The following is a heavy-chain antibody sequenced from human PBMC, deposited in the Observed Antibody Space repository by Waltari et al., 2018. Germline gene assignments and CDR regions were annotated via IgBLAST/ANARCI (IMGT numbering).Heavy chain of an antibody. CDR2: IKQDGSEK. V-gene: IGHV3-7*01. Sequence: EVQLVESVGGLVQLGGSLRLSCAASGFTFSRYRMSWVRQAPGKGLEWVANIKQDGSEKYYVDSVKGRFTISRDNAKNPLYLQMNSLRAEDTAVYYCARDRSQWFDPWGQGTLVTVSS. CDR1: GFTFSRYR. D-gene: IGHD3-16*02. J-gene: IGHJ5*02. CDR3: ARDRSQWFDP.